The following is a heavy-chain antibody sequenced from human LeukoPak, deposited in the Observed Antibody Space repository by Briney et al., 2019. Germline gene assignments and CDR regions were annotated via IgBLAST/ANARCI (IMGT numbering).Heavy chain of an antibody. V-gene: IGHV5-51*01. CDR2: IYSCGSET. J-gene: IGHJ4*02. CDR3: ARHAYHDDNSDYYFVY. CDR1: GYIFSSYW. D-gene: IGHD3-22*01. Sequence: EDSLLISCNCSGYIFSSYWIGWLRHMPGEELQWMAVIYSCGSETTYSPSFHGQVTISADKSISPAYLQLASVTAADTPKYSCARHAYHDDNSDYYFVYWGQGTLVTVSS.